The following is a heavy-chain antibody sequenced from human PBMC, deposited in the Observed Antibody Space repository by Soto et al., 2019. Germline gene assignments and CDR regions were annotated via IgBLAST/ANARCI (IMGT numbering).Heavy chain of an antibody. V-gene: IGHV6-1*01. CDR3: ARDQNSSSWYPNWFDP. D-gene: IGHD6-13*01. Sequence: PSQTLSLTCAISGDSVSSNSAAWNWIRQSPSKGLEWLGRTYYRSKWYNDYAVSVKSRITINPDTSKNQFSLQLNSVTPEDTAVYYCARDQNSSSWYPNWFDPWGQGTLVTAPQ. CDR2: TYYRSKWYN. CDR1: GDSVSSNSAA. J-gene: IGHJ5*02.